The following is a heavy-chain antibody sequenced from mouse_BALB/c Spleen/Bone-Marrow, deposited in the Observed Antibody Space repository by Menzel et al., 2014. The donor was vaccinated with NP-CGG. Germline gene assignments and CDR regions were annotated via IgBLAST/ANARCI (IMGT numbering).Heavy chain of an antibody. Sequence: VKLMESGTDLVRPGASVKLSCKASGCTFTSYWINWVKQRPGQGLEWIGNIYPSDSYTNYNQKFKDKATLAVDKSSSTAYMHLSSPTSEDSAVYYCTRDDGGFAYWGQGTLVTVSA. D-gene: IGHD1-1*02. J-gene: IGHJ3*01. CDR1: GCTFTSYW. CDR2: IYPSDSYT. V-gene: IGHV1-69*02. CDR3: TRDDGGFAY.